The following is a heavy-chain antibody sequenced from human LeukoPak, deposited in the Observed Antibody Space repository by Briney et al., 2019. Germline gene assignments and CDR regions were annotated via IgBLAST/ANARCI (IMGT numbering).Heavy chain of an antibody. CDR3: ARHDVLGAVVPAAYPYYFDY. CDR2: IYYSGST. CDR1: GLSISCRMYY. J-gene: IGHJ4*02. V-gene: IGHV4-39*01. Sequence: PSETLCHSCSLWGLSISCRMYYGRGIRQPPGKGLEWIGSIYYSGSTYYNPSLKSRVTISVDTSKNQFSLKVSSVPAADTAVYYCARHDVLGAVVPAAYPYYFDYWGQGTLGTVSS. D-gene: IGHD2-2*01.